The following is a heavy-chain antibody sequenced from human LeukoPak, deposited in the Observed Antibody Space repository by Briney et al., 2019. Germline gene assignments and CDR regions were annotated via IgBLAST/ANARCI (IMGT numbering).Heavy chain of an antibody. CDR1: GYTFTSYY. V-gene: IGHV1-46*01. CDR2: INPSGGST. J-gene: IGHJ4*02. Sequence: ASVKVSCKASGYTFTSYYMHWVRQAPGQGLEWMGIINPSGGSTSYAQKFQGRVTMTRDMSTSTVYMELSSLRSDDTAVYYCARDVLVDSSSWYPLGYWGQGTLVTVSS. D-gene: IGHD6-13*01. CDR3: ARDVLVDSSSWYPLGY.